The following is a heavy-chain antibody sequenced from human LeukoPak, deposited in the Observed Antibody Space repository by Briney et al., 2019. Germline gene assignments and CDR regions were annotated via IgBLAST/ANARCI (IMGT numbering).Heavy chain of an antibody. V-gene: IGHV3-74*01. J-gene: IGHJ4*02. CDR3: ARANSGIYWGYFEY. CDR2: IQSDGRST. CDR1: GFTFTNYW. D-gene: IGHD1-26*01. Sequence: GGSLRLSCAASGFTFTNYWMHWVRKAPGKGLVWVSRIQSDGRSTSYADSVKGRFTISRDNAKNTLDLQLNSLRAEDTAVYYCARANSGIYWGYFEYWGQGALVTASS.